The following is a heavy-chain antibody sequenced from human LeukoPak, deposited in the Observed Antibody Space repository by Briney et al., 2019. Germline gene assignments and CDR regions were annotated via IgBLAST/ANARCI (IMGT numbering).Heavy chain of an antibody. CDR2: VDPEDGET. CDR1: GYTFTDYY. CDR3: ATAPKSYFDY. Sequence: ASVKVSCKVSGYTFTDYYMHWAQQAPGKGLEWMGLVDPEDGETIYAEKFQGRVTITADTSTDTAYMELSSLRSEDTAVYYCATAPKSYFDYWGQGTLVTVSS. J-gene: IGHJ4*02. V-gene: IGHV1-69-2*01.